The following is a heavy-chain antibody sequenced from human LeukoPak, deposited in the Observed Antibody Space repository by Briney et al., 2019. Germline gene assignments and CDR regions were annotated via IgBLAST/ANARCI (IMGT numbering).Heavy chain of an antibody. CDR1: GFTFSSYA. D-gene: IGHD1-26*01. J-gene: IGHJ4*02. CDR3: AREGATNSDFDY. V-gene: IGHV3-30*04. Sequence: GGSLRLSCAASGFTFSSYAMHWVRQAPGKGLEWVAVISYDGSNKYYADSVKGRFTISRDNSKNTLYLQMNSLRAEDTAVYYCAREGATNSDFDYWGQGTLVTVSS. CDR2: ISYDGSNK.